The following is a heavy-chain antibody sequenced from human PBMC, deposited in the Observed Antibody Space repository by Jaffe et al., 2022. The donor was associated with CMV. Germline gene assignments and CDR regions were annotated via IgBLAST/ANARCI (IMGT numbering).Heavy chain of an antibody. CDR1: GFTFSPYA. Sequence: EVQLVESGGGLVQPGGSLRLSCAASGFTFSPYAMNWVRQAPGKGLEWVSTISDNERDTYYADSVKGRFTISRDNSKNTLYLQMNSLRAEDTAVYYCVKGRTGDVGYWGQGTLVTVSS. D-gene: IGHD7-27*01. J-gene: IGHJ4*02. V-gene: IGHV3-23*04. CDR3: VKGRTGDVGY. CDR2: ISDNERDT.